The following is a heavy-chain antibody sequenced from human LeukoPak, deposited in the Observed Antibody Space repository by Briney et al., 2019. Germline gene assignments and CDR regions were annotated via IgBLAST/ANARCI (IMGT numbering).Heavy chain of an antibody. CDR2: INSNGRET. D-gene: IGHD2-15*01. CDR1: GFTFTTYW. CDR3: VRARFCTGGTCYSDY. V-gene: IGHV3-74*01. Sequence: GGSLRLSCAASGFTFTTYWMQWVRQAPGKGLVSVSRINSNGRETIYADSVKGRFTISRDNAKNTLDLQMDSLRVDDTAVYYCVRARFCTGGTCYSDYWGQGILVTVSS. J-gene: IGHJ4*02.